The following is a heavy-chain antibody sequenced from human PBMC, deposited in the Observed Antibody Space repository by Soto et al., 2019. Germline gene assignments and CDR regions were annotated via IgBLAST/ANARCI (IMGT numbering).Heavy chain of an antibody. CDR2: IYQSGVT. D-gene: IGHD2-2*01. J-gene: IGHJ5*02. CDR1: GDSYSISTYS. Sequence: KTSETLSLTCTVSGDSYSISTYSWSWIRQPPGKGLEWVGFIYQSGVTSYNPSLKSRVTISLDRSNNQCSLKLRSVTAADTAVYFCAGMPSTRGLRFDPWGPGTLLTVFS. V-gene: IGHV4-30-2*01. CDR3: AGMPSTRGLRFDP.